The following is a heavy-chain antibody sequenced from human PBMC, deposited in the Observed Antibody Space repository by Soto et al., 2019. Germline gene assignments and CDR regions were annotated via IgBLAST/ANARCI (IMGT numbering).Heavy chain of an antibody. J-gene: IGHJ6*02. V-gene: IGHV1-2*04. D-gene: IGHD2-2*01. Sequence: ASVKVSCKASGYTFTGYYMHWVRQAPGQGLEWMGWINPNSGGTNYAQKFQGWVTMTRDTSISTAYMELSRLRSDDTAVYYCERALRESVFCRSLDYYYGMGVCGQXTTVT. CDR2: INPNSGGT. CDR1: GYTFTGYY. CDR3: ERALRESVFCRSLDYYYGMGV.